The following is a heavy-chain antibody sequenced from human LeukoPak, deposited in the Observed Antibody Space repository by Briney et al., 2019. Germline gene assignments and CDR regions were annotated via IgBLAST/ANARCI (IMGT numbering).Heavy chain of an antibody. V-gene: IGHV3-43*01. J-gene: IGHJ4*02. Sequence: GGSPRLSCAASGFTFDDYTMHWVRQAPGKGLEWVSLISWDGGSTYYADSVKGRFTISRDNSKNSLYLQMNSLRTEDTALYYCAKDEGNGWLDYWGQGTLVTVSS. D-gene: IGHD6-19*01. CDR1: GFTFDDYT. CDR3: AKDEGNGWLDY. CDR2: ISWDGGST.